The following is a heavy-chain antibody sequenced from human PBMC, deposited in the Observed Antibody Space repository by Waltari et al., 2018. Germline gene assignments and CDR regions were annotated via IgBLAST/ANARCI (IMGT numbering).Heavy chain of an antibody. J-gene: IGHJ4*02. CDR1: VGSFSSYA. D-gene: IGHD5-12*01. CDR2: IIPIFGIA. V-gene: IGHV1-69*12. Sequence: QVQLVQSGAGVKKPGSAVKGSGKASVGSFSSYATSWVREAPGQGLEWMAGIIPIFGIANYAQKFQDRVTITADESTSTAYMELSSLRSEDTAVYYCARAAPRDGYNYRRWDYWGQGTLVTVSS. CDR3: ARAAPRDGYNYRRWDY.